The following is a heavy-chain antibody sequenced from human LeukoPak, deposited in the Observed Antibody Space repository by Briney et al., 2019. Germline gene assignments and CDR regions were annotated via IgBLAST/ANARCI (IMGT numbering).Heavy chain of an antibody. CDR2: INWNGGST. J-gene: IGHJ4*02. V-gene: IGHV3-20*04. Sequence: GGSLRLSCAASGFTFDDYGMSWVRQASGKGLEWVSGINWNGGSTGYADSVKGRFTISRDNTMNSLYLQMSSLRAEDTAVYYCATDRGWRTSGYYLYYFEYWGQGTLVTYSS. CDR3: ATDRGWRTSGYYLYYFEY. D-gene: IGHD3-3*01. CDR1: GFTFDDYG.